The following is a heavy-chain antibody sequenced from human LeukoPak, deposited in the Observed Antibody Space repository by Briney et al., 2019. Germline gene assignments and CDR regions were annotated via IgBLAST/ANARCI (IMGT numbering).Heavy chain of an antibody. V-gene: IGHV3-33*01. J-gene: IGHJ4*02. CDR2: IWYDGSNK. Sequence: GGSLRLSCAASGFTFSSYGMHWVRQAPGKGLEWVAVIWYDGSNKYYADSVKGRFTISRDNSKNTLYLQMNSLRAEDTAVYYCAREGITGTDFTFDYWGQGTLVTVSS. CDR3: AREGITGTDFTFDY. D-gene: IGHD1-7*01. CDR1: GFTFSSYG.